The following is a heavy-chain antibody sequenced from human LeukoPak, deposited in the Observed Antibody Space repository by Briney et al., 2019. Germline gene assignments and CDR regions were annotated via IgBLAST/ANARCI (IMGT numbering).Heavy chain of an antibody. Sequence: GESLKISCKGSGYSFSTYWIAWVRQMPGKGLEWMGIIYPGDSDTRYSPSFKGQVTISADKSISTAYLQWSSLKASDTAMYYCAIQIGDKAAARSYYDSGMDVWGQGTTVTVS. V-gene: IGHV5-51*01. D-gene: IGHD6-13*01. CDR2: IYPGDSDT. CDR1: GYSFSTYW. CDR3: AIQIGDKAAARSYYDSGMDV. J-gene: IGHJ6*02.